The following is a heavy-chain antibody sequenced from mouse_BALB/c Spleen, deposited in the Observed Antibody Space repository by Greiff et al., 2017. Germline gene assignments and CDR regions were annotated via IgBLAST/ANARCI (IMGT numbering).Heavy chain of an antibody. V-gene: IGHV5-12-2*01. Sequence: EVMLVESGGGLVQPGGSLKLSCAASGFTFSSYTMSWVRQTPEKRLEWVAYISNGGGSTYYPDTVKGRFTISRDNAKNTLYLQMSSLKSEDTAMYYCARNWYYFDYWGQGTTLTVSS. D-gene: IGHD4-1*01. J-gene: IGHJ2*01. CDR3: ARNWYYFDY. CDR2: ISNGGGST. CDR1: GFTFSSYT.